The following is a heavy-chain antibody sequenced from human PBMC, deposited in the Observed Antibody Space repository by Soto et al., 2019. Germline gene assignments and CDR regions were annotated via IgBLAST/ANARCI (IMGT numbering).Heavy chain of an antibody. Sequence: QLQLQESGPGLVKPSETLSLTCTVSGGSISSSSYYWGWIRQPPGKGLEWIGSIYYSGSTYYNPSLKSRVTISVDTSKNQFSLKLSSVTAADTAVYYCARHPHKLVAATRFGPYNWFDPWGQGTLVTVSS. D-gene: IGHD2-15*01. J-gene: IGHJ5*02. CDR1: GGSISSSSYY. CDR2: IYYSGST. CDR3: ARHPHKLVAATRFGPYNWFDP. V-gene: IGHV4-39*01.